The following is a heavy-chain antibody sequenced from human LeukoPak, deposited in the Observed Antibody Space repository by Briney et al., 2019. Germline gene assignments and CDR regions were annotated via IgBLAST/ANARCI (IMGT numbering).Heavy chain of an antibody. Sequence: SVKVSCKASGGTFANYAISWVRKAPGQGLEWMGGIIPIFCTGDSAQKFQGRLTITADESTRTTYMELSSLRSEDTAVYYCAKGHDDFRQFDYWGQGTLITVSS. D-gene: IGHD3-3*01. CDR2: IIPIFCTG. CDR3: AKGHDDFRQFDY. V-gene: IGHV1-69*13. CDR1: GGTFANYA. J-gene: IGHJ4*02.